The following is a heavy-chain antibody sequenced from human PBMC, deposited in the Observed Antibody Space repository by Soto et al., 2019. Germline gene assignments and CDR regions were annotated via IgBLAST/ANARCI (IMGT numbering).Heavy chain of an antibody. Sequence: PGGSLRLSCAASGFTFSSYAMHWVRQAPGKGLEWVAVISYDGSNKYHADSVKGRFTISRDNSKNTLYLQMNSLRAEDTAVYYCARGFSYNWNDLDPNWFDPWGQGTLVTVSS. CDR3: ARGFSYNWNDLDPNWFDP. D-gene: IGHD1-1*01. V-gene: IGHV3-30-3*01. CDR1: GFTFSSYA. J-gene: IGHJ5*02. CDR2: ISYDGSNK.